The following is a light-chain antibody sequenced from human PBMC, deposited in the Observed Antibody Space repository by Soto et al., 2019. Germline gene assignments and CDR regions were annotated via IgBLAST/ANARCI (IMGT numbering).Light chain of an antibody. J-gene: IGKJ1*01. V-gene: IGKV3-20*01. Sequence: EIVLTQSPGTLSLSPGERATLSCWASQSVSNRYLAWYQQKPGQAPRLLIYGASSRATGIPDRFSGSGSGTEFTLTISSLQPDDFATYYCQHYNSYSEAFGQGTKVDIK. CDR3: QHYNSYSEA. CDR1: QSVSNRY. CDR2: GAS.